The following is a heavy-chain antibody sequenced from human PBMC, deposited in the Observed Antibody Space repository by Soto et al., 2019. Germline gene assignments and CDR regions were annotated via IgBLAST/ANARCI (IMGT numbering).Heavy chain of an antibody. J-gene: IGHJ4*02. CDR2: INPNSGGT. CDR1: GYTFTGYY. D-gene: IGHD3-22*01. V-gene: IGHV1-2*02. CDR3: ASPDYYDSSGCCPFDY. Sequence: ASVKVSCKASGYTFTGYYMHWVRQAPGQGLEWMGWINPNSGGTNYAQKFQGRVTMTRDTSISTAYMELSSLRPEDTAVYYCASPDYYDSSGCCPFDYWGQGTLVTVSS.